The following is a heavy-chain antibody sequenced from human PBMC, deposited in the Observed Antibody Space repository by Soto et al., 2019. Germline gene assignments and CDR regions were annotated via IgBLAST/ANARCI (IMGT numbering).Heavy chain of an antibody. D-gene: IGHD2-2*01. J-gene: IGHJ6*02. V-gene: IGHV3-33*01. CDR2: IWYDGSNK. CDR3: AREWGIVVPADKRFYGMGV. Sequence: PGGSLRLSCAACGFTFSSYDMHWVRQAPGKGLEWVAVIWYDGSNKYYADSVKGRFTISRDNSKNTLYLQMNSLRAEDTAVYYCAREWGIVVPADKRFYGMGVWGQGTRVTDSS. CDR1: GFTFSSYD.